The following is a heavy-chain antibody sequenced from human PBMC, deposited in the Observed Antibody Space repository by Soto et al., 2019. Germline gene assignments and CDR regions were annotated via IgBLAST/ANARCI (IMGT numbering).Heavy chain of an antibody. CDR1: GASISEGGYY. V-gene: IGHV4-61*08. CDR2: IYYSGAT. J-gene: IGHJ4*02. D-gene: IGHD5-12*01. CDR3: ARSLIASPNRVWKY. Sequence: PSETLSLTCTVSGASISEGGYYWGWIRQPPGKGLEWIGNIYYSGATYYNPSLRSRVTISVDTSKNQFSLNLRSVTAADTAFYYCARSLIASPNRVWKYWGPGSLVTVSS.